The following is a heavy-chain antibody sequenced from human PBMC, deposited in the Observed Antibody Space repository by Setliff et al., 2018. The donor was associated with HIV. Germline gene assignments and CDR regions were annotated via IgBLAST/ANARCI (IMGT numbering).Heavy chain of an antibody. CDR2: IHHSGST. V-gene: IGHV4-34*01. D-gene: IGHD4-17*01. Sequence: SETLSLTSTVYGESVSGYYWTWIRQPPGKGLEWIGEIHHSGSTNYNPSLKRRVTISVDTSKNQFSLKLSSVTAADTAVYYCAREVPHGGDYTLTTYYMDVWGKGTTVTVSS. J-gene: IGHJ6*03. CDR3: AREVPHGGDYTLTTYYMDV. CDR1: GESVSGYY.